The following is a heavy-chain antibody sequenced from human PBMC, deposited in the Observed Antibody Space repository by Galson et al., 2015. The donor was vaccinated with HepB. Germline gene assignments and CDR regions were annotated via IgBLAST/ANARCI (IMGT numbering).Heavy chain of an antibody. J-gene: IGHJ4*02. Sequence: SLRLSCAAPGFTFGSHAMNWVRQAPGQGLEWISFVSSSRNAIYYEDSVRGRFTISRDNAKNSLHLQMNSLRDEDTAVYFCARDPGISDNYYYFDCWGQGTLVTVSS. CDR2: VSSSRNAI. V-gene: IGHV3-48*02. CDR1: GFTFGSHA. D-gene: IGHD1-1*01. CDR3: ARDPGISDNYYYFDC.